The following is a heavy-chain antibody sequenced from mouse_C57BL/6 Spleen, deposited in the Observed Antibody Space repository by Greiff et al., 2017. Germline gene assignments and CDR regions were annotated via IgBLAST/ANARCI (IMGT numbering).Heavy chain of an antibody. J-gene: IGHJ4*01. CDR1: GFNIKDDY. CDR3: TTPLPGAMGD. V-gene: IGHV14-4*01. CDR2: IDPENGDT. Sequence: EVKLQETGAELVRPGASVKLSCTASGFNIKDDYMYWVKQRPEQGLEWIGWIDPENGDTEYASKIQGKATITADTSSNTAYLQRSSLTAEDAAVYYCTTPLPGAMGDWGQGTSVTV.